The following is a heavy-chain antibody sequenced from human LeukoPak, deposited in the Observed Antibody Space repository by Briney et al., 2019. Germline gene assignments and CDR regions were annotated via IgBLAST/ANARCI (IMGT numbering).Heavy chain of an antibody. CDR2: ISYSGNT. CDR3: ARGRTYRSSSWFDP. V-gene: IGHV4-61*01. D-gene: IGHD6-6*01. CDR1: GGSIRSSYYY. Sequence: SETLSLTCTVSGGSIRSSYYYWSWIRQPPGKGLEWIGYISYSGNTNYNPSLKSRATISVDTSKNQFSLKLSSVTAADTAVYYCARGRTYRSSSWFDPWGQGTLVTVSS. J-gene: IGHJ5*02.